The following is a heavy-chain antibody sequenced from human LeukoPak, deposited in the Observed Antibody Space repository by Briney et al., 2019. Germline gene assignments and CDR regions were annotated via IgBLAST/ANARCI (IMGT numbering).Heavy chain of an antibody. V-gene: IGHV3-30*14. CDR1: GFTFSSYA. CDR3: ARGASYCGGDCFDY. Sequence: GGSLRLSCAASGFTFSSYAMHWVRQAPGKGLEWVAVISYDGSNKYYADSVKGRFTISRDNSKNTLYLQMNSLRAEDTAVYYCARGASYCGGDCFDYWGQGTLVTVSS. J-gene: IGHJ4*02. D-gene: IGHD2-21*01. CDR2: ISYDGSNK.